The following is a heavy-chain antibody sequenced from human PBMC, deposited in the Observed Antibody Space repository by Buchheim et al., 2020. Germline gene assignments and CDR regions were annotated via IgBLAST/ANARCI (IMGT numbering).Heavy chain of an antibody. CDR3: ARESDCGGDCYSVGYYYGMDV. J-gene: IGHJ6*02. CDR1: GFTFSSYW. V-gene: IGHV3-74*01. D-gene: IGHD2-21*02. CDR2: INSDGSST. Sequence: EVQLVESGGGLVQPGGSLRLSCAASGFTFSSYWMHWVRQAPGKGLVWVSRINSDGSSTSYADSVKGRFTISRDNAKNTLSLQMNSLRAEDTAVYYCARESDCGGDCYSVGYYYGMDVWGQGTT.